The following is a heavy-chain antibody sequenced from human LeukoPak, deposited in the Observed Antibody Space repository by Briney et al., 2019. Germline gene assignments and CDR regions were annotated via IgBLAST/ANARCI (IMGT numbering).Heavy chain of an antibody. D-gene: IGHD1-1*01. CDR3: AKPYPTLTTSAVLDN. CDR2: ISSSSSYR. CDR1: GFTLSSYS. J-gene: IGHJ4*02. Sequence: GGSLRLSCAASGFTLSSYSMNWVRQAPGKGLEWVSSISSSSSYRYYADSVKGRFTISRDNSKNTVYLQINTLRTDDAAIYYCAKPYPTLTTSAVLDNWGQGTLVTVSS. V-gene: IGHV3-21*01.